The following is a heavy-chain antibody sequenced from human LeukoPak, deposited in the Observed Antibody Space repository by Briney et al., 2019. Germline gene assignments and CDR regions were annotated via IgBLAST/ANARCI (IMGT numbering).Heavy chain of an antibody. CDR1: GFTFSSYS. CDR2: ISSSSSTI. CDR3: ARDRYSNYGPVPFDI. V-gene: IGHV3-48*01. D-gene: IGHD4-11*01. J-gene: IGHJ3*02. Sequence: GGSLRLSCAASGFTFSSYSVNWVRQAPGKGLEWVSYISSSSSTIYYADSVKGRFTISRDNAKNSLYLQMNSLRAEDTAVYYCARDRYSNYGPVPFDIWGQGTMVTVSS.